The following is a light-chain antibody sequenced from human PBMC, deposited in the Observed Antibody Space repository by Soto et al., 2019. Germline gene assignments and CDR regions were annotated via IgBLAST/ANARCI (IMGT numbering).Light chain of an antibody. CDR1: QGISSY. Sequence: IQLTQSPSSLSASVGYRFTITCRASQGISSYLAWYQQKPGKAPKLLIYAASTLQSGVPSRFSGSGSGTDFTLTISCLQSEDFATYYCQQYYSYPWTFGQGTKVDIK. CDR3: QQYYSYPWT. J-gene: IGKJ1*01. CDR2: AAS. V-gene: IGKV1-9*01.